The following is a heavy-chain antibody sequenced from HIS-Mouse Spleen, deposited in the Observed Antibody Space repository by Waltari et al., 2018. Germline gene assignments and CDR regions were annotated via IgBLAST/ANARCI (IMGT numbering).Heavy chain of an antibody. CDR1: GGSISSSSYY. CDR2: IYYSAST. D-gene: IGHD3-10*01. Sequence: QLQLQESGPGLVKPSETLSLTCTVSGGSISSSSYYWGWIRQPPGKGLEWIGSIYYSASTYYNPSLKSRVTISVDTSKNQFSLKLSSVTAADTAVYYCAREFGLLPPISSRDYDAFDIWGQGTMVTVSS. V-gene: IGHV4-39*07. J-gene: IGHJ3*02. CDR3: AREFGLLPPISSRDYDAFDI.